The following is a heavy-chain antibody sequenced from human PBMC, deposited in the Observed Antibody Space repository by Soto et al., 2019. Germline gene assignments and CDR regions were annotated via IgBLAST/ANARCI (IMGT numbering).Heavy chain of an antibody. Sequence: GGSLRLSCAASGFTFSSYGMHWVRQAPGKGLEWVAVISYDGSNKYYADSVKGRFTISRDNSKNTLYLQMNSLRAEDTAVYYCATGDYGGAPFPFDIWGQGTMVTVSS. V-gene: IGHV3-30*03. J-gene: IGHJ3*02. CDR2: ISYDGSNK. CDR1: GFTFSSYG. D-gene: IGHD4-17*01. CDR3: ATGDYGGAPFPFDI.